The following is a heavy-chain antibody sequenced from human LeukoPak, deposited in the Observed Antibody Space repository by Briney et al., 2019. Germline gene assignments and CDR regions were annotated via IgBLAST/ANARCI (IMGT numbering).Heavy chain of an antibody. Sequence: SETLSLTCTVSGGSISSGDYYWSWIRQPPGKGLEWIGYIYYSGSTYYNPSLKCRVTISVDTSKNQFSLKLGSVTAADTAVYYCARDRRFLYDFWSGYYMGGYFDYWGQGTLVTVSS. V-gene: IGHV4-30-4*08. J-gene: IGHJ4*02. D-gene: IGHD3-3*01. CDR2: IYYSGST. CDR1: GGSISSGDYY. CDR3: ARDRRFLYDFWSGYYMGGYFDY.